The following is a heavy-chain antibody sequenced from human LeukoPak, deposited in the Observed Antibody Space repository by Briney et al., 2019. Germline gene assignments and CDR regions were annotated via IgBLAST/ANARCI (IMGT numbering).Heavy chain of an antibody. CDR1: GFTFSTYS. D-gene: IGHD3-16*01. Sequence: PGGSLRLSCAASGFTFSTYSMNWLRLAPGKGLEWVSSISPDSNYKYYADSVKGRFTISRDNAKSSLYLQMNSLRAEDTAVYYCAKDRGGGLWGQGTLVTVSS. V-gene: IGHV3-21*01. J-gene: IGHJ4*02. CDR2: ISPDSNYK. CDR3: AKDRGGGL.